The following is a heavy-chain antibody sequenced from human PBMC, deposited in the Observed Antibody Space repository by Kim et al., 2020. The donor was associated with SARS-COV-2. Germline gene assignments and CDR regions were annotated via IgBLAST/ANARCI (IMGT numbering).Heavy chain of an antibody. CDR3: ARQPLRYFDWLPHYGMDV. J-gene: IGHJ6*02. V-gene: IGHV4-39*01. CDR2: IYYSGST. Sequence: SETLSLTCTVSGGSISSSSYYWGWIRQPPGKGLEWIGSIYYSGSTYYNPSLKSRVTTSVDTSKNQFSLKLSSVTAADTAVYYCARQPLRYFDWLPHYGMDVWGQGTTVTVSS. D-gene: IGHD3-9*01. CDR1: GGSISSSSYY.